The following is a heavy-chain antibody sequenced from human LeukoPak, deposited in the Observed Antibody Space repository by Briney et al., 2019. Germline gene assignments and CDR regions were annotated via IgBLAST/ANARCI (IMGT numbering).Heavy chain of an antibody. CDR2: IYPGDSTT. D-gene: IGHD3-10*01. V-gene: IGHV5-51*01. J-gene: IGHJ4*02. Sequence: GGSLQISCKGSGYRFTNYWIGWVRQMPGKGLEWMGIIYPGDSTTTYSPSFQGQITISADKSISTAYLQWSSLKASDTAIYYCALHPAQGSGSLDVWGQGTLVTVSS. CDR1: GYRFTNYW. CDR3: ALHPAQGSGSLDV.